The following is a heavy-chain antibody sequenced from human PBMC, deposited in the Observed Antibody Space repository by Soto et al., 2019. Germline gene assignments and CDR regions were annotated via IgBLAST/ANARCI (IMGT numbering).Heavy chain of an antibody. CDR1: GFTFRDYA. D-gene: IGHD2-15*01. CDR3: AKVEGHCSGGNCHRMGYSDC. CDR2: ISGNGGDGT. J-gene: IGHJ4*02. V-gene: IGHV3-23*01. Sequence: GGSLRLSCAASGFTFRDYAMNWVRQAPGKGLEWVSIISGNGGDGTYYADSVKGRFTISRDDSKNTLFLQMDTLRVEDTATYYCAKVEGHCSGGNCHRMGYSDCWGLGTLVTVSS.